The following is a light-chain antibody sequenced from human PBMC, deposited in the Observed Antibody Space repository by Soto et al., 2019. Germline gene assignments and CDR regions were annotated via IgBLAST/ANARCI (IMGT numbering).Light chain of an antibody. CDR3: SSYTSSNTLV. V-gene: IGLV2-14*01. Sequence: QSALTQPASVSGSPGQSITISCTGTSSDVGAYNYVSWYQQHPGKAPKLMIFEVSDRPSGVSNRFSGSKSGNTASLTVSGLQAEYAADYYCSSYTSSNTLVFGGGTKLTVL. CDR2: EVS. J-gene: IGLJ2*01. CDR1: SSDVGAYNY.